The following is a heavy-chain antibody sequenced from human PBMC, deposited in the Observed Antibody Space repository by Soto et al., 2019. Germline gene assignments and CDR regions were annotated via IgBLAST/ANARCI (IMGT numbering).Heavy chain of an antibody. CDR3: ARDPWAADY. Sequence: EVQLVESGGGLVQPGGSLRLSCAASGFTVSTKYMSWVRQAPGKGLEWVSVIYSGGSTFYADSVRGRFTISRDNSKNTVKRQMNSLRAEDTAVEYWARDPWAADYWGQGTLVTVYS. CDR1: GFTVSTKY. J-gene: IGHJ4*02. CDR2: IYSGGST. D-gene: IGHD3-16*01. V-gene: IGHV3-66*01.